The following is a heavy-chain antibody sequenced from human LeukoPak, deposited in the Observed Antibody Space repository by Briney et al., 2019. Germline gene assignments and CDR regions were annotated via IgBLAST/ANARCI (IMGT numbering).Heavy chain of an antibody. CDR3: ARDASGYESNWFDP. V-gene: IGHV3-11*01. CDR1: GFTFSDYY. Sequence: PGGSLRLSCAASGFTFSDYYMSWIRQAPGKGLEWLSHISSSGSTMYYAGSVKGRFTVSRDNAKNSLYLQMNSLRAEDTAVYYCARDASGYESNWFDPWGQGTLVTVSS. D-gene: IGHD5-12*01. CDR2: ISSSGSTM. J-gene: IGHJ5*02.